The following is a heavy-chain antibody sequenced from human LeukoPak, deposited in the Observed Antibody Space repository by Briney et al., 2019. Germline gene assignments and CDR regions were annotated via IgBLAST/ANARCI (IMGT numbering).Heavy chain of an antibody. D-gene: IGHD2-2*01. V-gene: IGHV1-2*02. CDR3: ARTVVVPAAMNHYYYYYYMDV. J-gene: IGHJ6*03. Sequence: GASVKVSCKASGYTFTGYYMHWVRQAPGQGLEWMGWINPNSGGTNYAQKFQGRVTMTRDTSISTAYMELSRLRSDDTAVYYCARTVVVPAAMNHYYYYYYMDVWGKGTTVTVSS. CDR1: GYTFTGYY. CDR2: INPNSGGT.